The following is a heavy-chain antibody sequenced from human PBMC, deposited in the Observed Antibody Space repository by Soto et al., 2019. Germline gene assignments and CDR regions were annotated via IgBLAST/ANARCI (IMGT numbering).Heavy chain of an antibody. CDR2: IYHSGST. D-gene: IGHD3-22*01. CDR3: SRSHSYDSRGSAESQPRIYYYYGMDG. CDR1: GGSISRGGYS. J-gene: IGHJ6*02. V-gene: IGHV4-30-2*01. Sequence: QLQLQESGSGLVKPSQTLSLTCAVSGGSISRGGYSWSWIRQPPGKGLEWLGYIYHSGSTYYNPSLKIRVTISLDTSKTQYSLKLSSVYAGGTAVYYCSRSHSYDSRGSAESQPRIYYYYGMDGWGQGSTFTVSS.